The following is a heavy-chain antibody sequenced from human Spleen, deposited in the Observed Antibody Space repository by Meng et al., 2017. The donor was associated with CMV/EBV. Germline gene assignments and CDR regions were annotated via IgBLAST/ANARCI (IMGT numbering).Heavy chain of an antibody. D-gene: IGHD6-6*01. V-gene: IGHV3-30*19. Sequence: GESLKISCAVSGITITSHWMHWVRQAPGKGLEWVAVLSNDGTNKYDAESVKGRFTISRDNSKNTLYLQMNSLRAEDTAVYYCATEENIAARRFDIWGQGTMVTVSS. CDR3: ATEENIAARRFDI. CDR1: GITITSHW. J-gene: IGHJ3*02. CDR2: LSNDGTNK.